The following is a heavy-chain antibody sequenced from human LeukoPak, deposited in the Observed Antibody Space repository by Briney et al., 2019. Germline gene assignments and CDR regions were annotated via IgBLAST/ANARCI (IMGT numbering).Heavy chain of an antibody. D-gene: IGHD1-26*01. J-gene: IGHJ3*02. CDR2: IYSGGTT. CDR3: ARDLIVGGNHDAFDI. CDR1: GFTVSSSY. Sequence: GGSLRLSYAASGFTVSSSYMSWVRQAPGKGLEWVSVIYSGGTTYYADSVKGRFTISRDNSKNTLYLQMNSLRAEDTAVYYCARDLIVGGNHDAFDIWGQGTMVTVSS. V-gene: IGHV3-53*01.